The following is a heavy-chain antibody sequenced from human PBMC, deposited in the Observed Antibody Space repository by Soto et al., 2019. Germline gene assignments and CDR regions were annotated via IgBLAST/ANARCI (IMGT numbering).Heavy chain of an antibody. CDR2: IYYSGTTT. CDR3: ARLGGSYAVPHFDY. CDR1: GGSISSYY. D-gene: IGHD1-26*01. Sequence: SETLSLTCTVSGGSISSYYWSWIRQPPGKGLEWMGYIYYSGTTTNYNPSLKSRVTLSVDTSKNQFSLKLSSVTAADTAVYYCARLGGSYAVPHFDYWGQGTLVTVS. J-gene: IGHJ4*02. V-gene: IGHV4-59*08.